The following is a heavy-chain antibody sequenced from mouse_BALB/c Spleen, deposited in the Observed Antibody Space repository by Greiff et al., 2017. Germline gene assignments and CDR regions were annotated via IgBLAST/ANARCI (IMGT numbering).Heavy chain of an antibody. D-gene: IGHD2-2*01. V-gene: IGHV5-4*02. Sequence: EVQRVESGGGLVKPGGSLKLSCAASGFTFSDYYMYWVRQTPEKRLEWVATISDGGSYTYYPDSVKGRFTISRDNAKNNLYLQMSSLKSEDTAMYYCARGRGYDGWFAYWGQGTLVTVSA. CDR2: ISDGGSYT. CDR3: ARGRGYDGWFAY. J-gene: IGHJ3*01. CDR1: GFTFSDYY.